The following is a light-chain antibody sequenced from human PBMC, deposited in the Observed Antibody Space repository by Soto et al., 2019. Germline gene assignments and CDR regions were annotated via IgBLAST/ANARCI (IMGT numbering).Light chain of an antibody. V-gene: IGKV1-5*01. CDR3: QQYNTFWT. CDR1: QSISIW. Sequence: DIPMTQSPSTLSASVGDRVTITCRASQSISIWLAWYQQKPGKAPKVLIYDASSLEGGVPSRFSGSGSGTEFTLTISSLQPDDFATYYCQQYNTFWTFGQGTKVEI. J-gene: IGKJ1*01. CDR2: DAS.